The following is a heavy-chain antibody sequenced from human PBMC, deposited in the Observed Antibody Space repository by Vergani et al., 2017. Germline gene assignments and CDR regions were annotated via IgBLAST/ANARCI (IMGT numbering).Heavy chain of an antibody. CDR2: ISGSGGST. D-gene: IGHD5-18*01. V-gene: IGHV3-23*01. Sequence: EVQLLESGGGLVQPGGSLRLSCAASGFTFSSYAMSWVRQAPGKGLEWVSAISGSGGSTYYADSVKGRFTISRDNSKNTLYLQMNSLRAEHTAVYYCAKDGEGYSYGYRHFDYWGQGTLVTVSS. CDR1: GFTFSSYA. J-gene: IGHJ4*02. CDR3: AKDGEGYSYGYRHFDY.